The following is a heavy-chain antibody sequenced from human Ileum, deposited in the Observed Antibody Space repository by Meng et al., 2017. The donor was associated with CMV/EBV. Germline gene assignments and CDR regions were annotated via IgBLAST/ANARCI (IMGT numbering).Heavy chain of an antibody. V-gene: IGHV1-18*01. CDR1: GYTFTSYG. CDR3: GRGTSLGGLDV. Sequence: ASVKVSCKASGYTFTSYGISWVRQAPGQGLEWMGWISAYNGNTNYAQKLQGRITMTTDTSTSTAHMELSSLRSDDTATYYCGRGTSLGGLDVWGQGTTVTVSS. J-gene: IGHJ6*02. D-gene: IGHD3-16*02. CDR2: ISAYNGNT.